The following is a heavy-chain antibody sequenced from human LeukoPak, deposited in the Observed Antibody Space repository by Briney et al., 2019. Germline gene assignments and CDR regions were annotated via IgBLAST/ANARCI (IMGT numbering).Heavy chain of an antibody. CDR2: ISYDESNK. V-gene: IGHV3-30-3*01. Sequence: PGRSLTLSCAASGLTFSTYAMHWVRQAPGKGLEWVAVISYDESNKYYVDSVKGRFTISRDNSKNTLYLQMNSLRAEDTAVYYCAKENRSGGLNWFDPWGQGTLVTVSP. CDR3: AKENRSGGLNWFDP. D-gene: IGHD2-15*01. J-gene: IGHJ5*02. CDR1: GLTFSTYA.